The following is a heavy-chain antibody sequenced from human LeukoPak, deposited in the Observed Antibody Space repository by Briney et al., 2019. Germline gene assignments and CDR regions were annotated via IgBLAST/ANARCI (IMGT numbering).Heavy chain of an antibody. D-gene: IGHD3-3*02. J-gene: IGHJ5*02. CDR2: IHHSGTT. V-gene: IGHV4-38-2*02. Sequence: SETLSLTCTVSGYSISSGDYWAWIRQPPGKGLEWIAGIHHSGTTYYTPSLKSRVRISLDPSKNQLSLSLRSVTAADTAVYYCARGWSILRGGDWFDPWGQGTLVTVSS. CDR3: ARGWSILRGGDWFDP. CDR1: GYSISSGDY.